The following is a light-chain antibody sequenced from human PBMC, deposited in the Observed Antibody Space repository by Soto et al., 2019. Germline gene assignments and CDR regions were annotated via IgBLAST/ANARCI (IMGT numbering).Light chain of an antibody. J-gene: IGLJ2*01. Sequence: QAVVTQPPSASGTPGQRVTISCSGSSSNIGSNYVYWYQQLPGTAPKVLIYSDNQRSSGVPDRFSGSKSGTSASLAISGLRSEDEADYYCAAWDDSLSGRVVFGGGTKLTVL. CDR3: AAWDDSLSGRVV. CDR2: SDN. CDR1: SSNIGSNY. V-gene: IGLV1-47*02.